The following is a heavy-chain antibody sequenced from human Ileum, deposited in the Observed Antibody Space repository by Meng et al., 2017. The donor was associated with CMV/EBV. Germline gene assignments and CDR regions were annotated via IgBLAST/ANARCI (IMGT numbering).Heavy chain of an antibody. CDR2: IYSSGST. Sequence: SETLSLTCTVSGGSINRDGFYWSWFRQPPGKGLEWIGFIYSSGSTFYSPSLKSRLTISLDASKNQFSLRLTSVTAADTAVYYCAKDQRDNNWNDYYGMDVWGQGTLVTVSS. CDR3: AKDQRDNNWNDYYGMDV. J-gene: IGHJ6*02. D-gene: IGHD1-20*01. V-gene: IGHV4-30-4*01. CDR1: GGSINRDGFY.